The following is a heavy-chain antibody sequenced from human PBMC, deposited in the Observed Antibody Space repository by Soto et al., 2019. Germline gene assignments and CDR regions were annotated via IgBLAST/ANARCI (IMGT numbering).Heavy chain of an antibody. CDR1: GGTFSSYA. Sequence: QVQLVQSGAEVKKPGSSVNVSCKASGGTFSSYAITWVRQAPGQGLEWMGGIIPLFGTANYEQKFQGRVTITADESLTTAYMVRRRLRSDETALYYCARLFTRSSSDDWGQGTLVTVSS. V-gene: IGHV1-69*01. CDR3: ARLFTRSSSDD. J-gene: IGHJ4*02. CDR2: IIPLFGTA.